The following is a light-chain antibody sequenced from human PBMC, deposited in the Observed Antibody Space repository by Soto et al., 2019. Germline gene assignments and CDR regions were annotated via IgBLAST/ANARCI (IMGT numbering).Light chain of an antibody. J-gene: IGKJ5*01. CDR2: EES. V-gene: IGKV4-1*01. CDR3: QQYEDLTRT. CDR1: QSVLYVSHNKNY. Sequence: DIVMAQSPDSLAVSLGERATINCKSSQSVLYVSHNKNYLAWYQKKPGKDPKTLISEESNLETGVPSRFSGSGSGTHFNFTINRLHTDDSATYYCQQYEDLTRTFGQGTRLEIK.